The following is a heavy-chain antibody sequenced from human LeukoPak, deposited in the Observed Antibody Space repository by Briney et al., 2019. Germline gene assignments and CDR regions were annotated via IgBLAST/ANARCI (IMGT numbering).Heavy chain of an antibody. CDR1: GFTFSSYW. D-gene: IGHD2-8*01. J-gene: IGHJ4*02. V-gene: IGHV3-7*03. Sequence: GGSLRLSCEASGFTFSSYWMSWVRQAPGKGLEWVANIKQDGSDKYYLTSVRGRFTISRDNAKNSLFLQMNSLRVEDTAVYYCARGDGHLDCWGQGTLVTVSS. CDR2: IKQDGSDK. CDR3: ARGDGHLDC.